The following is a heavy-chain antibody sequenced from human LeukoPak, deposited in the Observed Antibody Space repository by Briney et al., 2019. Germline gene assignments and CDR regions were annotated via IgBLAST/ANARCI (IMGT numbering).Heavy chain of an antibody. D-gene: IGHD3-22*01. V-gene: IGHV1-18*01. CDR1: GYNFLSYG. CDR2: ISTYSEKP. CDR3: ARTSVAAHDKIGFVDY. J-gene: IGHJ4*02. Sequence: ASVRVPCKASGYNFLSYGISWVRQAPGKGLEWMGWISTYSEKPKYSLKLQGRVTVTTDTSTATVSMELRSLTSDDTALYYCARTSVAAHDKIGFVDYWGQGTLVTVSS.